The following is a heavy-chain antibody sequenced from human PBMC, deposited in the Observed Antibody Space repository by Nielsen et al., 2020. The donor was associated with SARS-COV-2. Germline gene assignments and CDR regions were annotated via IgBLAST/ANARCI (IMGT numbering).Heavy chain of an antibody. V-gene: IGHV5-51*01. CDR2: IHPGESET. J-gene: IGHJ4*02. CDR3: ARTLYYGAGSTDY. Sequence: KVSCKGSGYSYTSYWMGWVRQRPGKGLEWMALIHPGESETRYSPSFQGQVTISADKAVSTAYMEWSSLRASDTAMYYCARTLYYGAGSTDYWGQGTLVSVSS. D-gene: IGHD3-10*01. CDR1: GYSYTSYW.